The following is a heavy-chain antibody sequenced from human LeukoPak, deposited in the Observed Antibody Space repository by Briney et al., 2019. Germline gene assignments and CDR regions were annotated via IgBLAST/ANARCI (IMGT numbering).Heavy chain of an antibody. CDR3: AAPPYYDSSGPPTI. V-gene: IGHV4-34*01. J-gene: IGHJ3*02. D-gene: IGHD3-22*01. CDR2: INHSGST. CDR1: GGSISSYY. Sequence: SETLSLTCTVSGGSISSYYWSWIRQPPGKGLEWIGEINHSGSTNYNPSLKSRVTISVDTSKNQFSLKLSSVTAADTAVYYCAAPPYYDSSGPPTIWGQGTMVTVSS.